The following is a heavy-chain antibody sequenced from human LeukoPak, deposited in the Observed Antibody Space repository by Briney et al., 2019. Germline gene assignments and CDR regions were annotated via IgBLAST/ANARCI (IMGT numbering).Heavy chain of an antibody. D-gene: IGHD2-2*01. CDR2: ISYDGSNQ. J-gene: IGHJ4*02. CDR3: AKDSVVVPAAMVY. V-gene: IGHV3-30*18. CDR1: GFTFSSYG. Sequence: GRSLRLSCAASGFTFSSYGMHWVRQAPGKGLECVAVISYDGSNQYYADSVKGRFTICRDNSKNTLYLEMNSLRAEDTAVYCCAKDSVVVPAAMVYWGQGPLVSVSS.